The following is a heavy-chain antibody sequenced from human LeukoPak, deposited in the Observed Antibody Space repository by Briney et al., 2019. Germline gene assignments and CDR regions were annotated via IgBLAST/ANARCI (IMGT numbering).Heavy chain of an antibody. CDR1: GFAFSSYA. V-gene: IGHV3-23*01. CDR2: IGSDYDR. D-gene: IGHD5-12*01. CDR3: AKSAGVATIYFDS. J-gene: IGHJ4*02. Sequence: PGGSLRLSCTASGFAFSSYAMAWVRQAPGKGLEGVAAIGSDYDRVHEDSVKGRFTISRDNSKSTLYLQIDNLRAEDTAVYFCAKSAGVATIYFDSWGQGALVTVSS.